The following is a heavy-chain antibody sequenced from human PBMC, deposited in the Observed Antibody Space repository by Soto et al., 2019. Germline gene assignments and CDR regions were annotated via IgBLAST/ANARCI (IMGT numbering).Heavy chain of an antibody. CDR1: GFTFTSSA. CDR2: IVVGSGNT. V-gene: IGHV1-58*02. D-gene: IGHD3-9*01. Sequence: SVKVSCKASGFTFTSSAMQWVRQARGQRLEWIGWIVVGSGNTNYAQKFQERVTITRDTSTSTAYMELSKLRSDDTAVYYCARDHYDILTGYYGGDAFDIWGQGTMVTVSS. CDR3: ARDHYDILTGYYGGDAFDI. J-gene: IGHJ3*02.